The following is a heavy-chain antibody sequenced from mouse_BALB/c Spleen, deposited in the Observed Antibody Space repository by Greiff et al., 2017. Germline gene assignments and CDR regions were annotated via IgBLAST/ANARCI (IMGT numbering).Heavy chain of an antibody. J-gene: IGHJ3*01. D-gene: IGHD1-2*01. CDR3: TRDHATTATPAWFAY. CDR1: GFTFSSYT. V-gene: IGHV5-6-4*01. Sequence: EVQGVESGGGLVKPGGSLKLSCAASGFTFSSYTMSWVRQTPEKRLEWVATISSGGSYTYYPDSVKGRFTISRDNAKNTLYLQMSSLKSEDTAMYYCTRDHATTATPAWFAYWGQGTLVTVSA. CDR2: ISSGGSYT.